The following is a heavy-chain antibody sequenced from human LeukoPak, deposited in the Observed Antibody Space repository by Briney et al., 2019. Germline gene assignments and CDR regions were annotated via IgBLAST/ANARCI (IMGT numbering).Heavy chain of an antibody. V-gene: IGHV4-30-2*01. CDR1: GGSINSGGYY. Sequence: SQTLSLTCTVSGGSINSGGYYWGWIRQPPGKGLEWIGYIYHSGSTYYNPSLKSRVTISVDRSKNQFSLKLSSVTAADTAVYYCARDSITVFGVVNTDWGQGTLVTVSP. J-gene: IGHJ4*02. CDR2: IYHSGST. D-gene: IGHD3-3*01. CDR3: ARDSITVFGVVNTD.